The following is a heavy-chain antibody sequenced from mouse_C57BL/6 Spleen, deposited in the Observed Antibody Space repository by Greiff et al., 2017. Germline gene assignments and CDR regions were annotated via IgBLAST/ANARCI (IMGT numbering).Heavy chain of an antibody. J-gene: IGHJ4*01. D-gene: IGHD2-1*01. CDR1: GYSFTGYY. CDR2: INPSTGGT. CDR3: ARRGNPLYAMDY. V-gene: IGHV1-42*01. Sequence: VQLQQSGPELVKPGASVKISCKASGYSFTGYYMNWVKQSPEKSLEWIGEINPSTGGTTYNQKFKAKATLTVDKSSSTAYMQLKSLTSEDSAVYYCARRGNPLYAMDYWCQGTSVTVSS.